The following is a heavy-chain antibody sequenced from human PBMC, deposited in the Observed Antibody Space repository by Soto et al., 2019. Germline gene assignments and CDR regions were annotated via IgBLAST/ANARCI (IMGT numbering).Heavy chain of an antibody. CDR3: ARDLGYYDSSGYYHDAFDI. Sequence: QVQLQQSGPGLVKPSQTLSLTCAISGDSVSSNSAAWNWIRQSPSRGLEWLGRTYYRSKWYNDYAVSVKSRITINPDTSKNQFSLLLNSVTPEDTAVYYCARDLGYYDSSGYYHDAFDIWGQGTMVTVSS. J-gene: IGHJ3*02. CDR1: GDSVSSNSAA. V-gene: IGHV6-1*01. D-gene: IGHD3-22*01. CDR2: TYYRSKWYN.